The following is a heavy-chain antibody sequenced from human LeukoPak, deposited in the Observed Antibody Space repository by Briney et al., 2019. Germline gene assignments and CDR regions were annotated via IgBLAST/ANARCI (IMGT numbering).Heavy chain of an antibody. J-gene: IGHJ4*02. CDR3: ARAGLTLFDY. V-gene: IGHV3-21*01. CDR1: GFTFSSYS. D-gene: IGHD3/OR15-3a*01. CDR2: ISSSSSYI. Sequence: GGSLRLSCAASGFTFSSYSMNWVRQAPGKGLEGVSSISSSSSYIYYADSVKGRFTISRDNAKNSLYLQMNSLRAEDTAVYYCARAGLTLFDYWGQGTMVTVSS.